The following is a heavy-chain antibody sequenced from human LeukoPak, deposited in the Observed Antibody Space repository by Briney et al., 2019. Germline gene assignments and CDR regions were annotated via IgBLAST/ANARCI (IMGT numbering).Heavy chain of an antibody. CDR2: IIPTFGTA. CDR3: ATGDYYDSSGYYPNFTFDY. D-gene: IGHD3-22*01. CDR1: GGTFSSYA. V-gene: IGHV1-69*05. J-gene: IGHJ4*02. Sequence: SVKVSCKASGGTFSSYAISWVRQAPGQGLEWMGRIIPTFGTANYAQKFQGRVTITTDESTSTAYMELSSLRSEDTDVYYCATGDYYDSSGYYPNFTFDYWGQGTLVTVSS.